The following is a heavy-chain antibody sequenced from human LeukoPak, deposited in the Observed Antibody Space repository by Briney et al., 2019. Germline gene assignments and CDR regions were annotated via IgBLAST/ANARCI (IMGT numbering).Heavy chain of an antibody. CDR3: AREVGFSTSAWFEY. D-gene: IGHD3-22*01. J-gene: IGHJ4*02. CDR1: GFTFSSYW. Sequence: GGSLRLSCAVSGFTFSSYWMSWVRQAPGKGLEWVANIKEDGTEKYYQDSVKGRFTISRDNAKNSLYLQMNSLRAEDTAVYYCAREVGFSTSAWFEYWGQGTLVTVSS. V-gene: IGHV3-7*01. CDR2: IKEDGTEK.